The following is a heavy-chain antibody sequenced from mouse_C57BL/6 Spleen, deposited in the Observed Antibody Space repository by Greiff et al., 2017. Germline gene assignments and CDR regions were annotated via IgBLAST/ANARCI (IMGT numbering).Heavy chain of an antibody. V-gene: IGHV1-15*01. CDR2: IDPETGGT. CDR1: GYTFTDYE. J-gene: IGHJ4*01. CDR3: TRIYYDYDAYAMDY. Sequence: VKVVESGAELVRPGASVTLSCKASGYTFTDYEMHWVKQTPVHGLEWIGAIDPETGGTAYNQKFKGKAILTADKSSSTAYMELRSLTSEDSAVYYCTRIYYDYDAYAMDYWGQGTSVTVSS. D-gene: IGHD2-4*01.